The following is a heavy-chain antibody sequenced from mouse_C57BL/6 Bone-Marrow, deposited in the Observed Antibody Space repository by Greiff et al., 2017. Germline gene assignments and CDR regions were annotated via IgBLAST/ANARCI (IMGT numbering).Heavy chain of an antibody. CDR3: ASYYYGSSYGGY. D-gene: IGHD1-1*01. Sequence: QVQLQQSGAELARPGASVKLSCKASGYTFTSYGISWVKQRTGQGLEWIGEIYPRSGNTYYNEKFKGKAKLTADKSSSTAYMELRSLTSEDSAVYFCASYYYGSSYGGYWGQGTTLTVSS. V-gene: IGHV1-81*01. CDR2: IYPRSGNT. CDR1: GYTFTSYG. J-gene: IGHJ2*01.